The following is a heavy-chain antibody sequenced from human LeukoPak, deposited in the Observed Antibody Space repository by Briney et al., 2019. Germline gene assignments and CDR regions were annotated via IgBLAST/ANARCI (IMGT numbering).Heavy chain of an antibody. J-gene: IGHJ6*04. V-gene: IGHV4-31*03. CDR1: GGSTSSSGYY. CDR3: AKRDCSSTSCYKYGMDV. Sequence: SETLSLTCTVSGGSTSSSGYYWSWIRQHPGKGLEWIGYIYYSGSTYYNPSLKSRVTISVDTSKNQFSLKLSSVTAADTAVYYCAKRDCSSTSCYKYGMDVWGKGTTVTVSS. CDR2: IYYSGST. D-gene: IGHD2-2*02.